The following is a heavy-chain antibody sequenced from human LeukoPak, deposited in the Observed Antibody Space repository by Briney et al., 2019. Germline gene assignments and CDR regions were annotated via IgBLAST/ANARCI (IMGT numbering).Heavy chain of an antibody. D-gene: IGHD5-18*01. CDR3: ARDYHDDTASLFDY. J-gene: IGHJ4*02. CDR1: GFTFSSYW. V-gene: IGHV3-7*01. Sequence: GGSLRLSCAASGFTFSSYWMSWVRQAPGKGLEWVGNIKQDGSEKYYVDSVKGRFTISRDNAKNSLYLQMNSLRAEDTAVYYCARDYHDDTASLFDYWGQGTLVTVPS. CDR2: IKQDGSEK.